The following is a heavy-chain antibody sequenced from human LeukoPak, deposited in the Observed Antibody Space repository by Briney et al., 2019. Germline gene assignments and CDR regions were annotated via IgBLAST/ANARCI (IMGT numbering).Heavy chain of an antibody. J-gene: IGHJ4*02. CDR3: ARGATEYYFDY. Sequence: PSETLSLTCAVYGGSFSGYYWSWIRQPPGKGLEWIGEINHSGSTNYNPSLKSRVTISVDTSKNQFSLKQSSVTAAVTAVYYCARGATEYYFDYWGQGTLVTVSS. D-gene: IGHD5-12*01. V-gene: IGHV4-34*01. CDR1: GGSFSGYY. CDR2: INHSGST.